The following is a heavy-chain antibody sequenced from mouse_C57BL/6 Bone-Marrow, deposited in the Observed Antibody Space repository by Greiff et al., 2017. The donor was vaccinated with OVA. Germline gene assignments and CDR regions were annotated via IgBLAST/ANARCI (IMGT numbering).Heavy chain of an antibody. CDR3: ARNVDGYYFDY. D-gene: IGHD2-3*01. J-gene: IGHJ2*01. CDR1: GYSFTSYY. CDR2: IYPGSGNT. V-gene: IGHV1-66*01. Sequence: QVQLKQSGPELVKPGASVKISCKASGYSFTSYYIHWVKQRPGQGLEWIGWIYPGSGNTKYNEKFKGKATLTADTSSSTAYMQLSSLTSEDSAVYYCARNVDGYYFDYWGQGTTLTVSS.